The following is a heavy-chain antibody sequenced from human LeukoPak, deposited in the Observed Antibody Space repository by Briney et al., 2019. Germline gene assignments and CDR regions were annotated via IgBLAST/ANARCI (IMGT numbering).Heavy chain of an antibody. D-gene: IGHD3-10*01. CDR1: GFNFNNYW. CDR2: IKDDGSEE. V-gene: IGHV3-7*01. Sequence: QRGGSLRLSCAASGFNFNNYWMSWLRQAPGKGLEWVANIKDDGSEEYYVDSVKGRFTISRDNAKNSLSLQMNNLRVEDTAVYYCARAGSHWHYVYWGQGTVVTVSS. J-gene: IGHJ4*02. CDR3: ARAGSHWHYVY.